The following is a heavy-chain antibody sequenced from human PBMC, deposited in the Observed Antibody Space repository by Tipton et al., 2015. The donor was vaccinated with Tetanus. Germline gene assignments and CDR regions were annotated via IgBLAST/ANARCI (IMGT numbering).Heavy chain of an antibody. CDR1: GGSITKDY. V-gene: IGHV4-59*01. Sequence: TLSLTCNVPGGSITKDYWSWIRQPPGKGLEWIGYIYYSGSTNYNPSLKSRVTISVDTSKNQFSLKLSSVTAADTAVYYCARGTGDYWGQGTLVTVSS. CDR2: IYYSGST. J-gene: IGHJ4*02. CDR3: ARGTGDY. D-gene: IGHD1-14*01.